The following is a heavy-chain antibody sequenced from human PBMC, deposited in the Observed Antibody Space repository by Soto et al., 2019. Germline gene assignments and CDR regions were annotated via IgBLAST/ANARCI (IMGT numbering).Heavy chain of an antibody. V-gene: IGHV3-23*01. CDR2: ISGSGGTT. D-gene: IGHD6-19*01. J-gene: IGHJ3*02. Sequence: EVQLLESGGGLVQPGGSLRLSCAASGFTFSSYAMSWVRQAPGKGLEWVSAISGSGGTTYYADSVKGRFTFSRDNSKNTLYLHMNSLRAEAAAVYYCAKTANGWFSAFDIWGQGTMVTVSS. CDR1: GFTFSSYA. CDR3: AKTANGWFSAFDI.